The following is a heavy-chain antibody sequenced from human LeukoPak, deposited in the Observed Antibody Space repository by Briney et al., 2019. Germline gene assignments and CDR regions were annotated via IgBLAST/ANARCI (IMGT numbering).Heavy chain of an antibody. D-gene: IGHD3-10*01. V-gene: IGHV3-23*01. CDR3: AKMSHYGSGSYDKAFDY. CDR1: GFTFRNYG. CDR2: ISGDGSGT. J-gene: IGHJ4*02. Sequence: GGTLRLSCAASGFTFRNYGMNWVRQSPGKGLEWVSAISGDGSGTHYADSVKGRLTISRDNSKNTLSLQINSLRAEDTAIYYCAKMSHYGSGSYDKAFDYWGQGTLVTVSS.